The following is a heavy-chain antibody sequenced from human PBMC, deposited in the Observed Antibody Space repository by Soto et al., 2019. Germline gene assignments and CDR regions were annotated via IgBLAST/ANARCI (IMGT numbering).Heavy chain of an antibody. D-gene: IGHD2-15*01. CDR1: GGTFSSYT. CDR3: ARARKDMVVVVAATNDAFDI. Sequence: SVKVSCKASGGTFSSYTISWVRQAPGQGLEWMGRIIPILGIANYAQKFQGRVTITADKSTSTAYMELSSLRSEDTAVYYCARARKDMVVVVAATNDAFDIWGQGTMVTVSS. CDR2: IIPILGIA. V-gene: IGHV1-69*02. J-gene: IGHJ3*02.